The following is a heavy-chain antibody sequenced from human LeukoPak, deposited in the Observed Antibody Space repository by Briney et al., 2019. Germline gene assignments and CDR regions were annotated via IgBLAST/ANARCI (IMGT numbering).Heavy chain of an antibody. CDR1: GYSISSGYY. V-gene: IGHV4-38-2*02. Sequence: SETLSLTCAVSGYSISSGYYWGWIRQPPGKGLEWIGSIYHSGSTYYNPSLKSRVTISVDTSKNQFSLKLSSVTAADTAVYYCAKEEYYDFWSGDDYWGQGTLVTVSS. J-gene: IGHJ4*02. CDR2: IYHSGST. CDR3: AKEEYYDFWSGDDY. D-gene: IGHD3-3*01.